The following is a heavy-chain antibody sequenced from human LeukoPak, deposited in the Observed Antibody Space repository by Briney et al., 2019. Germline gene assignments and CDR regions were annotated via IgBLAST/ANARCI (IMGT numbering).Heavy chain of an antibody. V-gene: IGHV3-74*01. CDR3: ARDWPYYYDSSGLNY. Sequence: GGSLRLSCAASGFTFSSYWMHWVRQAPGKGLVWVSRINSDGSSTSYADSVKGRFTISRDNAKNTLYLQMNSLRAEDTAVYYCARDWPYYYDSSGLNYWGQGTLVTVSS. J-gene: IGHJ4*02. CDR1: GFTFSSYW. CDR2: INSDGSST. D-gene: IGHD3-22*01.